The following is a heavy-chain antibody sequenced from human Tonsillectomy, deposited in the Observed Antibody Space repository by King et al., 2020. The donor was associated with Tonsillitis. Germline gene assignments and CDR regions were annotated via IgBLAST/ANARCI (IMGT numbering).Heavy chain of an antibody. Sequence: DVQLVESGGGLVQPGGSLRLSCAASGFTVSSNYISWVRQAPGKGLEWVSVIYSGGSTYYADSVKGRFTISRHNSKNTLYLQMNSLRAEDTAVYYCARVGLVGYDILTGYSDWGQGTLVTVSS. CDR3: ARVGLVGYDILTGYSD. J-gene: IGHJ4*02. CDR1: GFTVSSNY. CDR2: IYSGGST. V-gene: IGHV3-53*04. D-gene: IGHD3-9*01.